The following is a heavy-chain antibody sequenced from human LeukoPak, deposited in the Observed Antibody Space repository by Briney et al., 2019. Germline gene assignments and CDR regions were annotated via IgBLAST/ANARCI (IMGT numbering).Heavy chain of an antibody. D-gene: IGHD2-2*01. Sequence: SETLSLTCAVYGGSFSGYYWSWIRQPPGKGLEWIGEINHSGSTNYNPSLKSRVTISVDTSKNQFSLKLSSVTAADTAVYYCARGPYCSSTSCMSGYGMDVWGQGTTVTVSS. CDR1: GGSFSGYY. CDR3: ARGPYCSSTSCMSGYGMDV. J-gene: IGHJ6*02. CDR2: INHSGST. V-gene: IGHV4-34*01.